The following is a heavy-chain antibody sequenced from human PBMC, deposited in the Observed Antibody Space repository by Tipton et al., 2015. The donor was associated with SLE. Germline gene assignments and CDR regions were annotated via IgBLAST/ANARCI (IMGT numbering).Heavy chain of an antibody. CDR2: VYYSGST. Sequence: TLSLTCTVSGVSISTFYWSWIRQPPGKGLEWIGYVYYSGSTNYNASLKSRVTISIDTSRNHFSLSLNSLTAADTAVYYCARGTHFYGYCDSWGQGVLVTVSS. CDR1: GVSISTFY. J-gene: IGHJ4*02. V-gene: IGHV4-59*12. CDR3: ARGTHFYGYCDS. D-gene: IGHD5-24*01.